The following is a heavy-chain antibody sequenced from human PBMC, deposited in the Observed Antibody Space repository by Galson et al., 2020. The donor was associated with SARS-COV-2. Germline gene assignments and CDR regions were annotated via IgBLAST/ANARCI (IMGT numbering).Heavy chain of an antibody. CDR3: ARAVRGVIIKGFDWFDP. CDR2: IYYSGRT. J-gene: IGHJ5*02. CDR1: GCSISSCGYY. Sequence: SETLSLTCTVSGCSISSCGYYWSWIRQHPGKGLEWLRYIYYSGRTYYNPSLKNRVTISVDTSKNQFSLKLSSVTAADTAVYYCARAVRGVIIKGFDWFDPWGQGTLVTVSS. V-gene: IGHV4-31*03. D-gene: IGHD3-10*01.